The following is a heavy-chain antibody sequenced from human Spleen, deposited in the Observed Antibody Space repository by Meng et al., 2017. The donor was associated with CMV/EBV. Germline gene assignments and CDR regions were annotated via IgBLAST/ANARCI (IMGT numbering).Heavy chain of an antibody. V-gene: IGHV1-69*05. CDR2: IIPIFGTA. Sequence: GKVSCKASGSPFSSYSISWVRQAPGQGLEWMGGIIPIFGTANYAQKFQGRVTITTDESTSTAYMELSSLRSEDTAVYYCARSESLDHWGQGTLVTVSS. CDR3: ARSESLDH. CDR1: GSPFSSYS. J-gene: IGHJ4*02.